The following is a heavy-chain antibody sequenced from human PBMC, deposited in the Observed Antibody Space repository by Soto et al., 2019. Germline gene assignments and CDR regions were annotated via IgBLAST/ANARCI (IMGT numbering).Heavy chain of an antibody. V-gene: IGHV1-3*01. J-gene: IGHJ4*02. CDR1: EYTFTAYP. D-gene: IGHD3-10*01. CDR2: INAANGDT. Sequence: ASVKVSCKASEYTFTAYPMHWVRQAPGQRLEWMGWINAANGDTGYSQKFHDRVTFTRDTSATTVYMELSSLTSEDTAVYYCARKDYYGAGVYYFDHWGQGTLVTVSS. CDR3: ARKDYYGAGVYYFDH.